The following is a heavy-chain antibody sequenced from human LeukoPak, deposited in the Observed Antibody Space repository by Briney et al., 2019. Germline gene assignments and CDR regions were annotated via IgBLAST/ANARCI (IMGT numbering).Heavy chain of an antibody. CDR1: GYTFTNYG. CDR3: ARVEGSSSWYPSYYYYYMDV. Sequence: ASVKVSCKASGYTFTNYGISWVRQAPGQGLEWMGWISTYNGNTNYAQKLQGRVTMTTDTSTSTAYMEPRRLRSGDTAVYYCARVEGSSSWYPSYYYYYMDVWGKGTTVTISS. J-gene: IGHJ6*03. V-gene: IGHV1-18*01. CDR2: ISTYNGNT. D-gene: IGHD6-13*01.